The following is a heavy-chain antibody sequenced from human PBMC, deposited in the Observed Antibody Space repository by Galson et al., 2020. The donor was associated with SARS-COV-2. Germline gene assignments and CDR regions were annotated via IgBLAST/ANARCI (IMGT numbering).Heavy chain of an antibody. J-gene: IGHJ4*02. CDR2: ISYDGSNI. CDR1: GFTFSTFG. Sequence: GGSLRLSCAASGFTFSTFGMHWVRQAPGKGLEWVAVISYDGSNIDYADSVKGRFTISRDNSKNTLYLQLNSLRADDTAVYYCAKDRTILNGGGDCPTDYWGQGTLVTVSS. V-gene: IGHV3-30*18. D-gene: IGHD2-21*01. CDR3: AKDRTILNGGGDCPTDY.